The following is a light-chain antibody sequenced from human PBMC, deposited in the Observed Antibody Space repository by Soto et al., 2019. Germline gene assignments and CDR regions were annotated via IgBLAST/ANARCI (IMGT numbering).Light chain of an antibody. Sequence: QSVLTQPSSVSGTPGQRVTISCSGGSSNIGTSTVNWYHQVPGTAPKLLIYSTNQRPSGVPERFSGSTSGTSASLAINGLQSEDEGVFLCAAWDDSQKGPVFGGGTKLTVL. CDR2: STN. CDR1: SSNIGTST. CDR3: AAWDDSQKGPV. V-gene: IGLV1-44*01. J-gene: IGLJ3*02.